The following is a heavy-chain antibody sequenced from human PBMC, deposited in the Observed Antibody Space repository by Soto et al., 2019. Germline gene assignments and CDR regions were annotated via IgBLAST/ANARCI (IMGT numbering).Heavy chain of an antibody. CDR2: IYWDDAK. J-gene: IGHJ5*02. Sequence: QITLKESGPTLVKPTQTLTVACSVSVLSGSTYGAGVAWIRQPPGKALEWLGIIYWDDAKRYSPLLQTRLTITRDTSNNQVVLTLPRVDPVDTATYYCAHRSRAHNGYGLVDTWGQGTLVTVSS. V-gene: IGHV2-5*02. CDR1: VLSGSTYGAG. CDR3: AHRSRAHNGYGLVDT. D-gene: IGHD5-12*01.